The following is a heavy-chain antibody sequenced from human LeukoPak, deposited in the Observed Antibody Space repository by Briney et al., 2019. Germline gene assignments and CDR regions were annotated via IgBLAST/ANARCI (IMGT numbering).Heavy chain of an antibody. D-gene: IGHD3-22*01. CDR3: ATVGSYDSSGYYPL. J-gene: IGHJ4*02. Sequence: GASVKVSCKVSGYTLTELSMHWVLQAAGKGLEWMGGFDPEDGETIYAQKFQGRVTMTEDTSTDTAYMELSSLRSEDTAVYYCATVGSYDSSGYYPLWGQGTLVTVSS. CDR1: GYTLTELS. CDR2: FDPEDGET. V-gene: IGHV1-24*01.